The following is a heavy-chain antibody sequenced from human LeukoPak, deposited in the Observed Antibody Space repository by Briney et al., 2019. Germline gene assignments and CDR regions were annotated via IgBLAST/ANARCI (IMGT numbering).Heavy chain of an antibody. CDR3: AKVHYYDSSGYYAPNAFDI. D-gene: IGHD3-22*01. CDR2: ISGSGGST. J-gene: IGHJ3*02. CDR1: GFTFSSYS. V-gene: IGHV3-23*01. Sequence: GGSLRLSCAASGFTFSSYSVSWVRQAPGKGLEWVSAISGSGGSTYYADSGKGRFTISRDNSKNTLYLHMNSLRAEDTAVYYCAKVHYYDSSGYYAPNAFDIWGQGTMVTVSS.